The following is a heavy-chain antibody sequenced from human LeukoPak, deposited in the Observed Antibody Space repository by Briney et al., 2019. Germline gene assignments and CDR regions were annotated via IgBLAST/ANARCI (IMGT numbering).Heavy chain of an antibody. J-gene: IGHJ5*02. CDR1: GGSISSYY. CDR3: ARDRGRVLWFGELLTRPTFWFDP. V-gene: IGHV4-59*01. Sequence: SETLSLTCTVSGGSISSYYWSWIRQPPGKGLEWIGYIYYSGNTNYNPSLKSRVTISVVTSKNQFSLKLSSVTAADTAVYYCARDRGRVLWFGELLTRPTFWFDPWGQGTLVTVSS. CDR2: IYYSGNT. D-gene: IGHD3-10*01.